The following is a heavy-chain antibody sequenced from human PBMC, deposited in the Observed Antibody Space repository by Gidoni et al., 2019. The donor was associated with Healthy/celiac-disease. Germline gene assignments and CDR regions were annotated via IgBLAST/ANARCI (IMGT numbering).Heavy chain of an antibody. CDR2: IKSKTDGGTT. CDR1: W. J-gene: IGHJ3*02. D-gene: IGHD3-22*01. CDR3: TTTIVVVILPPGADAFDI. Sequence: WMSWVRQAPGKGLEWVGRIKSKTDGGTTDYAAPVKGRFTISRDDSKNTLYLQMNSLKTEDTAVYYCTTTIVVVILPPGADAFDIWGQGTMVTVSS. V-gene: IGHV3-15*01.